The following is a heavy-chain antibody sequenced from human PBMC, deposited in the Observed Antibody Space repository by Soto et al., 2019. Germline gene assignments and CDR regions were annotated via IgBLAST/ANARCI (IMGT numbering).Heavy chain of an antibody. CDR3: AREKVRYGDYYYGMDV. V-gene: IGHV4-31*03. CDR1: GGSISSGGYY. J-gene: IGHJ6*02. D-gene: IGHD4-17*01. Sequence: CTVSGGSISSGGYYWSWSRQHPGKGLEWIGYIYYSGSTYYNPSLKSRVTISVDTSKNQFSLKLSSVTAADTAVYYCAREKVRYGDYYYGMDVWGQGTTVTVSS. CDR2: IYYSGST.